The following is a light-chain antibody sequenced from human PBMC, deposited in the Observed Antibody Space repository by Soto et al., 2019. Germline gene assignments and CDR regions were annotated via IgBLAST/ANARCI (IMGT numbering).Light chain of an antibody. Sequence: QSVLTQPASVSGSPGQSITILCSGTSSDIGSYDHVARYQQFPGKSPKLMIYAVSDRPSGVSDRFSGSKSGITASLTISGLQTEDEADYYCISYTDRQSYLFGTGTKVTVL. V-gene: IGLV2-14*03. CDR2: AVS. CDR3: ISYTDRQSYL. CDR1: SSDIGSYDH. J-gene: IGLJ1*01.